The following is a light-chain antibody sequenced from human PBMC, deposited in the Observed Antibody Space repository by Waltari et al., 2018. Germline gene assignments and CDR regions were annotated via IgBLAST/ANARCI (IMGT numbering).Light chain of an antibody. J-gene: IGLJ1*01. CDR3: CSFSDDTIYI. V-gene: IGLV2-23*01. CDR2: EDI. CDR1: SLDVGRYNL. Sequence: QSALTQPASVSGSPGQSITISCTGTSLDVGRYNLVSWYQQHPGKAPKLLIYEDIRRPSGISNRFSGATSGNTASLTISGLQPEDDADYYCCSFSDDTIYIFGTGTKVTVL.